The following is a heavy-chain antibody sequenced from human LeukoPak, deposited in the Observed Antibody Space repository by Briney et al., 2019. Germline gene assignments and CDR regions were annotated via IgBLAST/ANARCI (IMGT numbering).Heavy chain of an antibody. CDR2: INHSGST. D-gene: IGHD3-3*01. CDR3: ARFPITIFGVVGVVNYYYMDV. CDR1: GGSFSGYY. V-gene: IGHV4-34*01. Sequence: PSETLSLTCAVYGGSFSGYYWSWIRQPPGKGLEWIGEINHSGSTNYNPSLKSRVTISVDTSKNQFSLKLSSVTAADTAVYCCARFPITIFGVVGVVNYYYMDVWGKGTTVTVSS. J-gene: IGHJ6*03.